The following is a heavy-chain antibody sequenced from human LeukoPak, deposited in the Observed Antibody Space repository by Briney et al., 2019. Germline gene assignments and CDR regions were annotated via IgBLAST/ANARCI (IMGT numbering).Heavy chain of an antibody. Sequence: QPGGSLRLSCAASGFTFSSYWMSWVRQAPGKGLEWVANIKQDGSEKYYVDSVKGRFTISRDNAKNSLYLQMNSLRAKDTAVYYCASLVGATFSPTDAFDIWGQGTMVTVSS. V-gene: IGHV3-7*01. J-gene: IGHJ3*02. CDR2: IKQDGSEK. CDR3: ASLVGATFSPTDAFDI. D-gene: IGHD1-26*01. CDR1: GFTFSSYW.